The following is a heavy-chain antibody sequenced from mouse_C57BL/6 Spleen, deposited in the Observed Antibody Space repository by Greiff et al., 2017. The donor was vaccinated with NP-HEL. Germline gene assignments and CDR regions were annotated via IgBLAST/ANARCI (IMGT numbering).Heavy chain of an antibody. CDR2: INPNNGGT. D-gene: IGHD1-1*01. V-gene: IGHV1-18*01. CDR1: GYTFTDYN. CDR3: ARYYGSSASMDY. Sequence: EVKLQQSGPELVKPGASVKIPCKASGYTFTDYNMDWVKQSHGKSLEWIGDINPNNGGTIYNQKFKGKATLTVDKSSSTAYMELRSLTSEDTAVYYCARYYGSSASMDYWGQGTSVTVSS. J-gene: IGHJ4*01.